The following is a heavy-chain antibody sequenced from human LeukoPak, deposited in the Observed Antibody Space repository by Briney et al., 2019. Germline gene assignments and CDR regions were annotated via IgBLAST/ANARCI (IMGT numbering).Heavy chain of an antibody. CDR1: GFTFRNND. CDR2: ISGDGVYI. D-gene: IGHD6-13*01. CDR3: VKKLGQGAAYDS. V-gene: IGHV3-23*01. J-gene: IGHJ4*02. Sequence: GGSLRLSCAASGFTFRNNDMNWVRQAPGKGLKWVADISGDGVYIYYADSVRGRFTISRDNSRTALYLQMNYLTDEDTALYYCVKKLGQGAAYDSWGQGTLVTVSS.